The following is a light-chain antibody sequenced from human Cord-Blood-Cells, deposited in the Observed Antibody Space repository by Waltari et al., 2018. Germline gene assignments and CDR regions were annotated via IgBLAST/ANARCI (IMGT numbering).Light chain of an antibody. CDR1: QSLVYSDGNTY. J-gene: IGKJ2*01. V-gene: IGKV2-30*01. CDR3: MQGTHWPPVT. CDR2: KVS. Sequence: DVVMTQSPLSLPVTLGQPASISCRSSQSLVYSDGNTYLNWFQQRPGQSPRRLIYKVSNRDSGVPDRVSGSGSGTDFTLKSSRVEAEDVGVYYCMQGTHWPPVTFGQGTKLEIK.